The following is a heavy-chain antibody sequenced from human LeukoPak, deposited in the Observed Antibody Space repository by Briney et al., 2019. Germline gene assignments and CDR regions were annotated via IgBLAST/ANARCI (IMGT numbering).Heavy chain of an antibody. J-gene: IGHJ3*02. CDR1: GFTFSSYG. CDR2: VKQDGSQK. Sequence: TWGSLRLSCAASGFTFSSYGMHWVRQAPGKGLEWVANVKQDGSQKYYVDSVRGRFTISRDNAKNSLYLQMNSLRAEDTAVYYCARDAHYAFDMWGQGTMVTVSS. V-gene: IGHV3-7*03. CDR3: ARDAHYAFDM.